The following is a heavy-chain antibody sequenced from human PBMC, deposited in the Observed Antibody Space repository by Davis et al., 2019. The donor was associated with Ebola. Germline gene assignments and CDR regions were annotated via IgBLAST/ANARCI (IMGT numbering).Heavy chain of an antibody. D-gene: IGHD4-17*01. J-gene: IGHJ4*02. CDR3: ARAVHGKEDLDH. V-gene: IGHV3-30*04. CDR1: GFPFSNYA. CDR2: ASHDGSTT. Sequence: PGGSLRLSCAASGFPFSNYAMHWVRQTPDKGLEWVAVASHDGSTTYYEDSVKGRFTISRDNSKNTLYLQLNSLRSEDTAVYFCARAVHGKEDLDHWGQGTLVTVSS.